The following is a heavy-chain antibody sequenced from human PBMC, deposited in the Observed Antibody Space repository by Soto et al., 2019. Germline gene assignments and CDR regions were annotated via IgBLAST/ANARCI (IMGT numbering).Heavy chain of an antibody. D-gene: IGHD6-19*01. V-gene: IGHV1-3*01. CDR2: INAGNGST. CDR1: GYTFTSYA. CDR3: ARGLAPYYFDY. J-gene: IGHJ4*02. Sequence: GASVKVSCKASGYTFTSYAMHWVRQAPGQRLEWMGWINAGNGSTKYSQKFQGRVTITRDTSASTAYMELSSLRSEDTAVYYCARGLAPYYFDYWGQGTLVTVSS.